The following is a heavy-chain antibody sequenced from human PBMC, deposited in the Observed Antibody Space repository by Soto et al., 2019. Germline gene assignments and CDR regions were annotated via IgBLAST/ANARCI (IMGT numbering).Heavy chain of an antibody. CDR1: GFSLSTSGVG. J-gene: IGHJ6*02. D-gene: IGHD6-19*01. Sequence: QITLKESGPTLVKPTQTLTLTCTFSGFSLSTSGVGVGWVRQPPGKALEWLALIYWDDDMRYSPSLKSRLTITKDTSKNQVVLTMTNLDPVDTATYYCAHIGTYQQWLGQVPLGMDVWGQGTTVTVSS. CDR2: IYWDDDM. CDR3: AHIGTYQQWLGQVPLGMDV. V-gene: IGHV2-5*02.